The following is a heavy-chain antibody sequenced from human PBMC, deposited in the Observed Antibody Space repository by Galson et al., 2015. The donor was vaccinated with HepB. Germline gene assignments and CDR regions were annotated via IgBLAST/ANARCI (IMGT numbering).Heavy chain of an antibody. CDR1: GFTFDDYG. D-gene: IGHD5-12*01. J-gene: IGHJ4*02. CDR2: INWNGGSI. V-gene: IGHV3-20*01. CDR3: ARDSRLGKSDY. Sequence: SLRLSCAASGFTFDDYGMSWVRQAPGKGLEWVSGINWNGGSIGYADSVKGRFTISRDNAKNSLYLQMNSLRAEDTALYHCARDSRLGKSDYWGQGTLVTVSS.